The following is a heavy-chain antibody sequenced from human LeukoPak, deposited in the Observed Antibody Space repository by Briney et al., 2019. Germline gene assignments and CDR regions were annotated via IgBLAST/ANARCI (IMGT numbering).Heavy chain of an antibody. CDR3: ARPGTGFDC. D-gene: IGHD1-1*01. CDR2: INTDGQTT. Sequence: GGSLRLSRAASGFTFRNYWMHWVRQAPGKGLVWVSRINTDGQTTSYADSVKGRFSISRDNAKNTLYLQMNSLRAEDTAVYYCARPGTGFDCWGQGTLVTVSS. V-gene: IGHV3-74*01. J-gene: IGHJ4*02. CDR1: GFTFRNYW.